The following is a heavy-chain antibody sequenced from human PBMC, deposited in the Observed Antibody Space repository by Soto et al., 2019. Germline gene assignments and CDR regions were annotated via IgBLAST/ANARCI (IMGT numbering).Heavy chain of an antibody. CDR2: IYYSGTT. D-gene: IGHD2-2*02. CDR1: GGSVSSGGYY. CDR3: ARRALPQCINGVGYTDGFWDY. Sequence: SETLSLTCTVSGGSVSSGGYYWSWIRQHPGTGLEWIGYIYYSGTTYFNPSLKSRASISLDTSKNEFSRKLTSVTAADTAVYCCARRALPQCINGVGYTDGFWDYWGQGALVTVSS. V-gene: IGHV4-31*03. J-gene: IGHJ4*02.